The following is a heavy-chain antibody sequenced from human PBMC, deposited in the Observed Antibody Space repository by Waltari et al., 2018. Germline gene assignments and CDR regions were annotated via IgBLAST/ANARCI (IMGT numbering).Heavy chain of an antibody. J-gene: IGHJ1*01. CDR1: GGSISSYY. V-gene: IGHV4-4*07. Sequence: QVQLQESGPGLVKPSETLSLTCTVSGGSISSYYWSWIRQPAGKGLEWIGRIYTSGSTNYNPSLKSRVTRSVDTSKNQFSLKLSSVTAADTAVYYCARDLGQPGAEYFQHWGQGTLVTVSS. CDR2: IYTSGST. D-gene: IGHD3-10*01. CDR3: ARDLGQPGAEYFQH.